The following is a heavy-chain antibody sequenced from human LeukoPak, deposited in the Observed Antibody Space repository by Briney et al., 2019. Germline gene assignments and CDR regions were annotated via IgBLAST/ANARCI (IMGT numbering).Heavy chain of an antibody. Sequence: GGSLRLSCAASGFTFSSYAMSWVRQAPGKGLEWVSAISGSGGSTYYADSVKGRFTISRDNSKNTLYLQMNSLRAEDTAVYYCAKDPPGYSSGWYAADAFDIWGQGTMVTVSS. J-gene: IGHJ3*02. V-gene: IGHV3-23*01. CDR3: AKDPPGYSSGWYAADAFDI. CDR1: GFTFSSYA. CDR2: ISGSGGST. D-gene: IGHD6-19*01.